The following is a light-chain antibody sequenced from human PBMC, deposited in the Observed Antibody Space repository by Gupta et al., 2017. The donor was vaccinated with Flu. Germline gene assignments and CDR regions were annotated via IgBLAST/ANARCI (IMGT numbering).Light chain of an antibody. Sequence: PATLSASPEERATLSCRASQIVSSNLAWYQQKPGQAPRLLIYDASTRATGLPARFSGRGSGTEFTLTISRLQSEDFAVYSCQQYNNWPRTFGQGTKVEIK. CDR1: QIVSSN. J-gene: IGKJ1*01. CDR3: QQYNNWPRT. CDR2: DAS. V-gene: IGKV3-15*01.